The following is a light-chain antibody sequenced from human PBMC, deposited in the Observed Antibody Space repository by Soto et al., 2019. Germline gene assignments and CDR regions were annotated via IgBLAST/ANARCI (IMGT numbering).Light chain of an antibody. Sequence: DLQLAQSPSSLSASVGDRVTITCRASQSISNWLAWYQQKQGKAPKLLIYTASTLQSGVPSRFTGSGSGTDFTLTISSLQPEDVATYYCQKYNSAPWTIGQGTKVDIK. CDR2: TAS. J-gene: IGKJ1*01. V-gene: IGKV1-27*01. CDR3: QKYNSAPWT. CDR1: QSISNW.